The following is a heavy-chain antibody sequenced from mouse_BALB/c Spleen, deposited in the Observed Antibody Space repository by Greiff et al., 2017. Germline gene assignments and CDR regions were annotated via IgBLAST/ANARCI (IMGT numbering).Heavy chain of an antibody. J-gene: IGHJ2*01. V-gene: IGHV1S41*01. CDR3: AREERRDFDY. D-gene: IGHD2-14*01. Sequence: DLVKPGASVKLSCKASGYTFTSYWINWIKQRLGQGLEWIGRIAPGSGSTYYNEMFKGKATLTVDTSSSTAYIQLSSLSSEDSAVYFCAREERRDFDYWGQGTTLTVSS. CDR1: GYTFTSYW. CDR2: IAPGSGST.